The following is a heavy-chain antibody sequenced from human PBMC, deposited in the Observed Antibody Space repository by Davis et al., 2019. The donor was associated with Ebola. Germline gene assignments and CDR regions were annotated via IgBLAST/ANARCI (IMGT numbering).Heavy chain of an antibody. CDR3: AGQWGPLRVWNI. CDR1: GGSSSGYY. CDR2: INHSGST. D-gene: IGHD1/OR15-1a*01. V-gene: IGHV4-34*01. Sequence: SDPLPPTFAVHGGSSSGYYWSWIRQPPGKGLKWTGEINHSGSTNYNPSLKSRVTISVDTSKNQFALKLSSVTVADAAVYYCAGQWGPLRVWNIWGQGTTVTVSS. J-gene: IGHJ6*02.